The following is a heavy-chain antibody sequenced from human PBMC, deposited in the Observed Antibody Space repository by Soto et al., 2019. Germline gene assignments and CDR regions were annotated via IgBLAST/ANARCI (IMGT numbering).Heavy chain of an antibody. D-gene: IGHD4-17*01. Sequence: GESVKISCKGSGYSFTSYWIGWVRQMPGKGLEWMGIIYPGDSDTRYSPSFQGQVTISADKSISTAYLQWSSLKASDTAMYYCARQTVEGLDAFDIWGQGTMVTVSS. CDR2: IYPGDSDT. CDR1: GYSFTSYW. CDR3: ARQTVEGLDAFDI. V-gene: IGHV5-51*01. J-gene: IGHJ3*02.